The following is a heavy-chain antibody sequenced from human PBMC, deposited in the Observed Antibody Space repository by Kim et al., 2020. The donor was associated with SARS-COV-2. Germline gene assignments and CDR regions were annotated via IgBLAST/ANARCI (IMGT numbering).Heavy chain of an antibody. V-gene: IGHV4-34*01. D-gene: IGHD3-22*01. J-gene: IGHJ6*02. CDR2: INHSGST. CDR3: ARLGSRDSSGYYYVFYYYYDMDV. Sequence: SETLSLTCAVYGGSFSGYYWSWIRQPPGKGLEWIGEINHSGSTNHNPSLKSRVTISVDTSKNQFSLKLSSVTAADTAVYYCARLGSRDSSGYYYVFYYYYDMDVWGQGTTVTVSS. CDR1: GGSFSGYY.